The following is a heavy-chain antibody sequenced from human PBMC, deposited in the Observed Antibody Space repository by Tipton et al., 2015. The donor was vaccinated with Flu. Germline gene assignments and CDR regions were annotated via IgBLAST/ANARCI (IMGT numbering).Heavy chain of an antibody. V-gene: IGHV4-39*07. CDR3: ARVTELLWFGEARGWFDP. CDR1: GGSISTTNSY. CDR2: INHSGST. Sequence: TLSLTCSVSGGSISTTNSYWGWIRQPPGKGLEWIGEINHSGSTNYNPSLKSRVSVSVDTPKNQFSLKLSSVTAADTAVYYCARVTELLWFGEARGWFDPWGQGTLVTVSS. D-gene: IGHD3-10*01. J-gene: IGHJ5*02.